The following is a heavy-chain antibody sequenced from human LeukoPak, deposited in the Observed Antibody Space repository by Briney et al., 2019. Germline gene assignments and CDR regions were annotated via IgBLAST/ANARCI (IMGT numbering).Heavy chain of an antibody. Sequence: GGSLRLSCAASGFTLRSYSINWVRQAPGKGLEWVSSISSDDRFTYYADSVKGRFTFSRDDAKNSLYLQMNSLRAEDTGVYFCARVRAAGGRLLSEYYYYMDVWGKGTTVTVSS. CDR3: ARVRAAGGRLLSEYYYYMDV. J-gene: IGHJ6*03. V-gene: IGHV3-21*01. CDR2: ISSDDRFT. CDR1: GFTLRSYS. D-gene: IGHD6-13*01.